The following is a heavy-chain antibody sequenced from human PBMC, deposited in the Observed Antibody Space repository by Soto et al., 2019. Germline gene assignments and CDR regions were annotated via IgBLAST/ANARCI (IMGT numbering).Heavy chain of an antibody. D-gene: IGHD2-2*01. J-gene: IGHJ6*03. CDR2: IYYSGST. V-gene: IGHV4-59*01. Sequence: SETLSLSYTVSGGSISSYYWSWIRQPPGKGLEWIGYIYYSGSTNYNPSLKSRVTISLDTSKNQFSLKLSSVTAADTAVYYCARVGCSSSSWCYYYMDVWGKGTTVTVSS. CDR3: ARVGCSSSSWCYYYMDV. CDR1: GGSISSYY.